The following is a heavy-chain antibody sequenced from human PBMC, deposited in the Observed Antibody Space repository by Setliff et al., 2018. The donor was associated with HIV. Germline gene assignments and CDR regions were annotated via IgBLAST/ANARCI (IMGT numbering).Heavy chain of an antibody. J-gene: IGHJ6*02. V-gene: IGHV4-38-2*01. CDR3: ARGWVRGPIISPGTYFSYGLDV. D-gene: IGHD3-10*01. CDR1: GYSISSDYC. Sequence: SETLSLTCGVSGYSISSDYCWGWIRQPPGKGLEWIGNMCHGGNNNYYNPSLKSRVTISVDTSKNQFSLKLSSVTAADTAVYFCARGWVRGPIISPGTYFSYGLDVWGQGTPVTVSS. CDR2: MCHGGNNN.